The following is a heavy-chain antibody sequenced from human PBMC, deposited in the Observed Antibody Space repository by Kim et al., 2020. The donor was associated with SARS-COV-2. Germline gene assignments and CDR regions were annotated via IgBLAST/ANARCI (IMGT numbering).Heavy chain of an antibody. D-gene: IGHD6-6*01. CDR1: GGSISSGGYY. CDR2: IYYSGST. J-gene: IGHJ5*02. Sequence: SETLSLTCTVSGGSISSGGYYWSWIRQHPGKGLEWIGYIYYSGSTYYNPSLKSRVTISVDTSKNQFSLKLSSVTAADTAVYYCARVARPTNWFDPWGQGTLVTVSS. V-gene: IGHV4-31*03. CDR3: ARVARPTNWFDP.